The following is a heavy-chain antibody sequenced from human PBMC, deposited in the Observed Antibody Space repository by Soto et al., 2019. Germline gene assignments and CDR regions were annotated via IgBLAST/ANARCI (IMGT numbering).Heavy chain of an antibody. CDR3: ARDRPSPYCSSTSCSSYFDY. Sequence: GGSLRLSCAASGFTFSSYAMQWVRQAPGKGLEWVAVISYDGSNKYYADSVKGRFTISRDNSKNTLYLQMNSLRAEDTAVYYCARDRPSPYCSSTSCSSYFDYWGQGTLVTVSS. D-gene: IGHD2-2*01. CDR2: ISYDGSNK. V-gene: IGHV3-30-3*01. J-gene: IGHJ4*02. CDR1: GFTFSSYA.